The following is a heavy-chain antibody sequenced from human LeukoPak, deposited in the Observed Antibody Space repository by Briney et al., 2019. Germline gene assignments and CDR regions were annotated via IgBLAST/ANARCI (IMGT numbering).Heavy chain of an antibody. J-gene: IGHJ4*02. CDR2: IYSGGST. Sequence: PGRSLRLSCAASGFTVSSNYMTWVRQAPGKGLEWVSVIYSGGSTYYADSVKGRFTISRDNSKNTLYLQMNSLRAEDTAVYYCVPYSSSSGTLNYWGQGALVTVSS. D-gene: IGHD6-6*01. V-gene: IGHV3-53*01. CDR1: GFTVSSNY. CDR3: VPYSSSSGTLNY.